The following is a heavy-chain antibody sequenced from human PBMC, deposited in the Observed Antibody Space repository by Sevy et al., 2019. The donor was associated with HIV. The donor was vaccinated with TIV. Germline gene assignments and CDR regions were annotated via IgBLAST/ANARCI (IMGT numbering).Heavy chain of an antibody. D-gene: IGHD5-18*01. V-gene: IGHV4-59*01. CDR3: ASEYTARPRVFDY. J-gene: IGHJ4*02. CDR2: IYFTANN. CDR1: GGSISSYF. Sequence: SETLSLTCSVSGGSISSYFWTWVRQSPGKGLEWIGNIYFTANNDYSPSLKSRVTLSLDTSKRPFSVTLKSVSATNTAISFYASEYTARPRVFDYWGQGTLVTVSS.